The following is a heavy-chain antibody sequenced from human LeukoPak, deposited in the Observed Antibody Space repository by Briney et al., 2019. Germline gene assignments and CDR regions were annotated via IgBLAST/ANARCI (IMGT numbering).Heavy chain of an antibody. CDR2: ISSNGGST. J-gene: IGHJ3*02. V-gene: IGHV3-64*01. CDR3: ARGEPGIGGAI. D-gene: IGHD1-26*01. Sequence: GGSLRLSCAASGFTLSSYAMHWVRQAPGKGLEYVSAISSNGGSTYYANSVKGRFTISRDNSKNTLYLQMGSLRAEDMAVYYCARGEPGIGGAIWGQGTMVTVSS. CDR1: GFTLSSYA.